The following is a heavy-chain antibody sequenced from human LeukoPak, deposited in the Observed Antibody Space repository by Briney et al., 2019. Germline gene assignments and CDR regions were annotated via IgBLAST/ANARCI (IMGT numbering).Heavy chain of an antibody. Sequence: GASVKVSCKASGGTFSSYAISWVRQAPGQGLEWMGGIIPIFGTANYAQKFQGRVTITTDESTSTAYMELSSLRSEDTAVCYCARAGAYCGGDCYLVEYYFDYWGQGTLVTVSS. J-gene: IGHJ4*02. CDR1: GGTFSSYA. CDR3: ARAGAYCGGDCYLVEYYFDY. CDR2: IIPIFGTA. D-gene: IGHD2-21*02. V-gene: IGHV1-69*05.